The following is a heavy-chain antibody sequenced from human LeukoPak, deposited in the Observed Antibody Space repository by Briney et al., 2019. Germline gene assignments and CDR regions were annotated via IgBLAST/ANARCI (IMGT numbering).Heavy chain of an antibody. J-gene: IGHJ6*02. D-gene: IGHD2-2*01. Sequence: SETLSLTCTVSGGSISSYYWSWIRQPPGKGLEWIGEINHSGSTNYNPSLKSRVTISVDTSKNQFSLKLSSVTAADTAVYYCARPKGYCSSTSCYFPGGRYYYGMDVWGQGTTVTVSS. CDR2: INHSGST. CDR1: GGSISSYY. CDR3: ARPKGYCSSTSCYFPGGRYYYGMDV. V-gene: IGHV4-34*01.